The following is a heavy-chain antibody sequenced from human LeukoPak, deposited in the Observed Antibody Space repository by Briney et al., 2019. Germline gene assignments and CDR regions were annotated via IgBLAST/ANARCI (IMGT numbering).Heavy chain of an antibody. D-gene: IGHD6-13*01. CDR2: IYYSGST. CDR3: VRAQYSSSWDKIYYFDY. V-gene: IGHV4-59*01. J-gene: IGHJ4*02. Sequence: PSETLSLTCIVSGGSISRYYWSWIRQPPGKGLEWIGYIYYSGSTNYNPSLKSRVTISVDTSKNQFSLKLSSVTAADTAVYYCVRAQYSSSWDKIYYFDYWAREPWSPSPQ. CDR1: GGSISRYY.